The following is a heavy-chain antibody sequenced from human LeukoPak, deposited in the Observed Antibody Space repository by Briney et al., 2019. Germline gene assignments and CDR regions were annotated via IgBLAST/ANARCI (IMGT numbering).Heavy chain of an antibody. J-gene: IGHJ4*02. CDR1: GFTFSNYA. CDR3: ARDQRAAAALYDY. Sequence: GRSLRLSCAASGFTFSNYAMHWVRQAPGKGLEWVAVISYEGSNKQYADSVKGRFTISRDNSKNTLDLQMNSLRDEDTAVYYCARDQRAAAALYDYWGQGTLVTVSS. D-gene: IGHD6-13*01. V-gene: IGHV3-30-3*01. CDR2: ISYEGSNK.